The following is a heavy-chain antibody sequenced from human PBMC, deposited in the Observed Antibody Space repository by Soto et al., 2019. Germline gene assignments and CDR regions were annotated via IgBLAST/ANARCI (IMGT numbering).Heavy chain of an antibody. CDR1: GFTVSRNY. J-gene: IGHJ4*02. CDR3: TGAGETWSSSSHEVGDY. D-gene: IGHD6-6*01. CDR2: TYTGGTT. Sequence: GGSLRLSFAASGFTVSRNYMNWVRQAPGKGLEWVSVTYTGGTTYYADSVKGRFTISRDNSKNTLYLQMSSLRAEDTAAYYCTGAGETWSSSSHEVGDYWGQGTQVTVSS. V-gene: IGHV3-53*01.